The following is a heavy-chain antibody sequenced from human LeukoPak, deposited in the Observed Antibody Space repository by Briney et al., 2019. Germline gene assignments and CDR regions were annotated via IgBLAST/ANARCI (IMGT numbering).Heavy chain of an antibody. CDR2: IYYSGST. D-gene: IGHD4-17*01. CDR1: GGSISSYC. Sequence: PSETLSLTCTVSGGSISSYCWSWIRQPPGKGLEWIGYIYYSGSTNYNPSLKSRVTISVDTSKNQFSLKLSSVTAADTAVYYCASGAGPSDYWGQGTLVTVSS. CDR3: ASGAGPSDY. V-gene: IGHV4-59*01. J-gene: IGHJ4*02.